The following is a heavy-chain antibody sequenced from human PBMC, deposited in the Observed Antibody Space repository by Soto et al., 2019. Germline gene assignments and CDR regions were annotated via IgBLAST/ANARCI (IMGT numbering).Heavy chain of an antibody. D-gene: IGHD3-10*01. CDR2: IYHSGST. J-gene: IGHJ6*02. V-gene: IGHV4-38-2*01. Sequence: PSETLSLTCAVSGYSISSGYYWGWIRQPPGKGLEWIGSIYHSGSTYYNPSLKSRVTISVDTSKNQFSLKLSSVTAADTAVYYCAKQGITMVRGVIVLPYYYYGMDVWGQGTTVTVSS. CDR3: AKQGITMVRGVIVLPYYYYGMDV. CDR1: GYSISSGYY.